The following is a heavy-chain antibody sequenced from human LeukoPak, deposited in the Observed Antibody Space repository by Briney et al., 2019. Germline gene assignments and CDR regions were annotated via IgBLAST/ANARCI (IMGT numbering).Heavy chain of an antibody. CDR1: GFTFSSYA. CDR2: ISSNGGST. V-gene: IGHV3-64*01. Sequence: GGSLRLSCAASGFTFSSYAMHWVRQAPGKGLKYVSAISSNGGSTYYANSVKGRFTISRDNSKNTLYLQMGSLRAEDMAVYYCARAIGAKSSSSSDYWGQGTLVTVSS. D-gene: IGHD6-6*01. J-gene: IGHJ4*02. CDR3: ARAIGAKSSSSSDY.